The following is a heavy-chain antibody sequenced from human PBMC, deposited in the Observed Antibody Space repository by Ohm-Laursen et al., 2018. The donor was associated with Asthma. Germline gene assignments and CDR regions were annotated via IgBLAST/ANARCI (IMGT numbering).Heavy chain of an antibody. CDR2: IWYDGSKK. D-gene: IGHD2-21*02. CDR3: ARAAGDPRRNWDYYYGMDV. V-gene: IGHV3-33*01. Sequence: SLRLSCAASGFTFSSYGMHWVRQAPGKGLEWVAVIWYDGSKKYYADSVKGRFTISRDNSKNTLYLQVNSLRAEDTAVYYCARAAGDPRRNWDYYYGMDVWGQGTTVTVSS. J-gene: IGHJ6*02. CDR1: GFTFSSYG.